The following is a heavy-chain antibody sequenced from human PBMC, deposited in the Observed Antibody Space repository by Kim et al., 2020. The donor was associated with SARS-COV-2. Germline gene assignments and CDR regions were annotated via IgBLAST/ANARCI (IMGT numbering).Heavy chain of an antibody. Sequence: SETLSLTCAVYGGSFSGYYWSWIRQPPGKGLEWIGEINHSGSTNYNPSLKSRVTISVDTSKNQFSLKLSSVTAADTAVYYCARGRTYDSSGYSFDYWGQGTLVTVSS. V-gene: IGHV4-34*01. D-gene: IGHD3-22*01. J-gene: IGHJ4*02. CDR3: ARGRTYDSSGYSFDY. CDR1: GGSFSGYY. CDR2: INHSGST.